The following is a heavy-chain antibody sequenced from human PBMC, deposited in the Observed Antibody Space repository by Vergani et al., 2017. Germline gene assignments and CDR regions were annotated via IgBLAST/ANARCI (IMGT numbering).Heavy chain of an antibody. J-gene: IGHJ4*02. D-gene: IGHD3-10*01. CDR1: GYTLTELS. Sequence: QVQLVQSGAEVKKPGASVKVSCKVSGYTLTELSMHWVRQAPGKGLEWMGGFDPEDGETIYAQKFQGRVTMTEDTSTDTAYMELSSLRSEDTAVYYCATGQNMVRGVILEYYFDYWGQGTLVTVSS. V-gene: IGHV1-24*01. CDR3: ATGQNMVRGVILEYYFDY. CDR2: FDPEDGET.